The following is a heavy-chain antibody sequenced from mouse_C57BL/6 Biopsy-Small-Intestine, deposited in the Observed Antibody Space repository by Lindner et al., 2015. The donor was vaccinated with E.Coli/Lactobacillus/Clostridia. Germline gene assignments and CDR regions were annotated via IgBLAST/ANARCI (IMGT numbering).Heavy chain of an antibody. CDR2: INPNNGGA. D-gene: IGHD1-3*01. J-gene: IGHJ4*01. CDR1: GYTFTDYN. CDR3: ARSKYFPMDY. V-gene: IGHV1-18*01. Sequence: VQLQESGPVLVKPGASVKIPCKASGYTFTDYNMDWVRQSHGKSLEWIGDINPNNGGAIYDQKFKDKATLTVDKSSSTAYMELRSLTSEDTAVYYCARSKYFPMDYWGQGTSVTVSS.